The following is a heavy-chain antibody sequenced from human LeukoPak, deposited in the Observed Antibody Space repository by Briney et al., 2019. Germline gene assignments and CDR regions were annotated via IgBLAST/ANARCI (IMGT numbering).Heavy chain of an antibody. Sequence: GGSLRLSCAASGFTFSSYSMNWVRQAPGKGLEWVSSISSSSYIYYADSVKGRFTISRDNAKSSLFLQMTSLRADDTAVYYCARDDPVVYATYDHWGQGTLVTVSS. CDR3: ARDDPVVYATYDH. V-gene: IGHV3-21*01. J-gene: IGHJ4*02. CDR1: GFTFSSYS. D-gene: IGHD2-8*02. CDR2: ISSSSYI.